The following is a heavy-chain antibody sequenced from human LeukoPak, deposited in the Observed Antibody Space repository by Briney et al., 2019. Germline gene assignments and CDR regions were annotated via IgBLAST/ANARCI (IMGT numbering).Heavy chain of an antibody. CDR2: ISAYNGNT. Sequence: ASVTVSCTASGYTFTIYGISWVRQAPGQGLGWMGWISAYNGNTNYAQKLQGRVTMTTDTSTSTAYMELRSLRSDDTAVYYCARGFVRGWFDPWGQGTLVTVSS. V-gene: IGHV1-18*01. CDR3: ARGFVRGWFDP. D-gene: IGHD2-21*01. CDR1: GYTFTIYG. J-gene: IGHJ5*02.